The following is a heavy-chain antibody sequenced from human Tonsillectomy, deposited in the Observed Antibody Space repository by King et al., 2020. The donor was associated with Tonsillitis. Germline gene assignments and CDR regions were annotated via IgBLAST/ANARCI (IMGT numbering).Heavy chain of an antibody. CDR3: ALRRYYGDYFWYFDL. J-gene: IGHJ2*01. CDR1: GDSISSSSYY. Sequence: LQLQESGPGLVKPSETLSLICTVSGDSISSSSYYWGWIRQPPGKGLEWIGSIYYSGSTYYNPSLKSRVTISVDTSKNQFSLKLSSVTAADTAVYYCALRRYYGDYFWYFDLRGRGTLVTVSS. D-gene: IGHD4-17*01. V-gene: IGHV4-39*07. CDR2: IYYSGST.